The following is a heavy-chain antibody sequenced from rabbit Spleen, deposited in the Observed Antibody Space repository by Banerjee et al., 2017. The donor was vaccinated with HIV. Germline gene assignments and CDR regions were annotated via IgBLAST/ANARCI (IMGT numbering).Heavy chain of an antibody. CDR1: GFSFSSSYY. J-gene: IGHJ4*01. CDR2: INTGSGSA. Sequence: EQLEESGGGLVQPEGSLTLTCTASGFSFSSSYYMCWVRQAPGKGLEWIACINTGSGSAYYASWAKGRFTVSKTSSTTVTLQMTSLTAADTATYFCARDRDIGSTAYILWGPGTLVTVS. V-gene: IGHV1S45*01. CDR3: ARDRDIGSTAYIL. D-gene: IGHD1-1*01.